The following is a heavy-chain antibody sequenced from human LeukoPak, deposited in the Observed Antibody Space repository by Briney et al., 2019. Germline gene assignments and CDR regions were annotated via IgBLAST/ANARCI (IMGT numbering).Heavy chain of an antibody. D-gene: IGHD6-25*01. CDR3: ATSGGASTES. CDR2: INTHNGNT. CDR1: SYAFTSDG. V-gene: IGHV1-18*01. Sequence: ASVKVSCKASSYAFTSDGIIWVRQAPEQGLEWVGWINTHNGNTNYAQKLQGRVTMTTDTSTSTAYMELGSLTYDDTAVYYCATSGGASTESWGQGTTVTVSS. J-gene: IGHJ5*02.